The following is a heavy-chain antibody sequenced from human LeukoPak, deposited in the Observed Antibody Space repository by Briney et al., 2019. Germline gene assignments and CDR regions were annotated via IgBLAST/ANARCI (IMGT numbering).Heavy chain of an antibody. J-gene: IGHJ6*02. Sequence: MSWXGXAPGXGREGMGGIXPIXGIANYAQQFQARLTIPADKSTSPPYMQLSSLSSADTAVYYCASYYDSSGYPSQPHYYYAMDVWGQGTTVTVSS. D-gene: IGHD3-22*01. V-gene: IGHV1-69*10. CDR3: ASYYDSSGYPSQPHYYYAMDV. CDR2: IXPIXGIA.